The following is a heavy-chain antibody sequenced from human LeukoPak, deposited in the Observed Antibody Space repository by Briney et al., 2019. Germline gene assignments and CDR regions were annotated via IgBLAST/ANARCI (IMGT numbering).Heavy chain of an antibody. D-gene: IGHD2-15*01. CDR3: ARCPWDCSGGSCHRLPDY. CDR2: ISSSSSYT. V-gene: IGHV3-11*06. J-gene: IGHJ4*02. Sequence: GGSLRLSCAASGFTFSDYYMSWIRQAPGKGLEWVSYISSSSSYTNYADSVKGRFTISRDNAKNSLYLQMNSLRAEDTAVYYCARCPWDCSGGSCHRLPDYWGQGTLVTVSS. CDR1: GFTFSDYY.